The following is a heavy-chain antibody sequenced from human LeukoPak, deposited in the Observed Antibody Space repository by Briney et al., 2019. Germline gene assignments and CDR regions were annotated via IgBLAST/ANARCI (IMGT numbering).Heavy chain of an antibody. CDR2: IYYSGST. J-gene: IGHJ5*02. V-gene: IGHV4-59*01. CDR3: ARAPERGWSDP. D-gene: IGHD1-1*01. CDR1: GGSISSYY. Sequence: SETLSLTCTVSGGSISSYYWSWIRQPPGKGLEWIGYIYYSGSTNYNPSLKSRVTISVDTSKNQFSLKLSSVTAADTAVYYCARAPERGWSDPWGQGTLVTVSS.